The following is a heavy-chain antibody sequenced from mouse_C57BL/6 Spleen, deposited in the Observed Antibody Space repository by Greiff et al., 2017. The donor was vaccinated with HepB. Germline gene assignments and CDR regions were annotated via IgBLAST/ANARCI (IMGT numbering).Heavy chain of an antibody. CDR1: GYTFTDYY. CDR2: IYPGSGNT. Sequence: VKLMESGAELVRPGASVKLSCKASGYTFTDYYINWVKQRPGQGLEWIARIYPGSGNTYYNEKFKGKATLTAEKSSSTAYMQLSSLTSEDSAVYFCARGDDYDDGEWGMDYWGQGTSVTVSS. J-gene: IGHJ4*01. CDR3: ARGDDYDDGEWGMDY. V-gene: IGHV1-76*01. D-gene: IGHD2-4*01.